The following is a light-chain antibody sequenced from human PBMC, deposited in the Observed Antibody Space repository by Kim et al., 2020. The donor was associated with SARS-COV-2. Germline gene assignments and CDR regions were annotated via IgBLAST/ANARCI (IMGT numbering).Light chain of an antibody. J-gene: IGKJ4*01. CDR2: GAS. CDR3: QQYVFAPLT. CDR1: QSVTNNY. V-gene: IGKV3-20*01. Sequence: EIVLTQSPGTLSLSPGERATLSCRASQSVTNNYLAWHQQKPGQAPRLLIYGASSRATGIPDRFSGSGSGTDFTLTISRLEPEDFAVYYCQQYVFAPLTFGGGTKVDIK.